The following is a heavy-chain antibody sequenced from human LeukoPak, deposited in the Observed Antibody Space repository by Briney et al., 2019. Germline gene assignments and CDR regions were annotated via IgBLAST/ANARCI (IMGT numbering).Heavy chain of an antibody. D-gene: IGHD3-9*01. J-gene: IGHJ5*02. V-gene: IGHV1-2*02. CDR3: ARNFDMKGFDP. CDR2: INSDSGFT. CDR1: GYTFTVYY. Sequence: ASVKVSCKASGYTFTVYYMNWMRQAPGQGLEWMGWINSDSGFTKYAQKFQGSVTMTRDTSITTVYMALTRLTSDDKSVYYCARNFDMKGFDPWGQGTLVTVSS.